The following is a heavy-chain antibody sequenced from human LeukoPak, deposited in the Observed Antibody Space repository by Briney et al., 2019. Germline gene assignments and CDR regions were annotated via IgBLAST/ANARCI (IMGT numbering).Heavy chain of an antibody. V-gene: IGHV1-69*13. D-gene: IGHD3-16*02. Sequence: ASVKVSCKASGGTFSSYAISSVRQAPGQGLEWMGGIIPIFGTANYAQKFQGRVTITADESTSTAYMELSRLRSEDTAVYYCARDRTAYDYIWGSYRHFDYWGQGTLVTVSS. CDR2: IIPIFGTA. CDR1: GGTFSSYA. CDR3: ARDRTAYDYIWGSYRHFDY. J-gene: IGHJ4*02.